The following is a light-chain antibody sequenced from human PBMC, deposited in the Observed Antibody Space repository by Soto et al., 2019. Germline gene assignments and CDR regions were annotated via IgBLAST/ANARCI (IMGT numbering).Light chain of an antibody. Sequence: QSVLTQPPSASGTPGQRVTISCSGSSSNIGSNYVYWYQQLPGTAPKLLIYRNNQRPSGVPDRFSGSKFGTSASLAISGLRSEDEADYYCAAWDDSLSGDVVFGGGTKLTVL. CDR2: RNN. CDR1: SSNIGSNY. J-gene: IGLJ2*01. V-gene: IGLV1-47*01. CDR3: AAWDDSLSGDVV.